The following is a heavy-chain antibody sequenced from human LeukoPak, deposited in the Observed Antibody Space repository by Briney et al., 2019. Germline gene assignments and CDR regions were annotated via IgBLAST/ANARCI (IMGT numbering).Heavy chain of an antibody. D-gene: IGHD3-22*01. CDR1: GGSISSGGYS. V-gene: IGHV4-30-2*01. Sequence: SQTLSLTCAVSGGSISSGGYSWSWIRQPPGKGLEWIGYIYHSGSTYYNPSLKSRVTISVDRSKNQFSLKLSSVTAADTAVYYCARGFRYYDSSGYSSRRFDAWGQGTLVTVSS. J-gene: IGHJ5*02. CDR3: ARGFRYYDSSGYSSRRFDA. CDR2: IYHSGST.